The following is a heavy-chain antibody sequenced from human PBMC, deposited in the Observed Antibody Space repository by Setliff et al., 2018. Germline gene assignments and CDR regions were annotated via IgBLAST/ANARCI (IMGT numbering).Heavy chain of an antibody. CDR2: ISAYNGNT. CDR1: GYTFTSYG. Sequence: ASVKVSCKASGYTFTSYGISWVRQAPGQGLEWMGWISAYNGNTNYAQKLQGRVTMTRDTSTSTVYMELSSLRSEDTAVYYCARGPKFDGEAFDIWGQGTMVTVSS. J-gene: IGHJ3*02. CDR3: ARGPKFDGEAFDI. D-gene: IGHD3-10*01. V-gene: IGHV1-18*01.